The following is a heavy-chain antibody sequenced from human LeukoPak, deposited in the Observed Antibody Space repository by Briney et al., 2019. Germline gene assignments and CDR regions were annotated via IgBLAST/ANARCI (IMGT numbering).Heavy chain of an antibody. Sequence: SETLSLTCTVSGGSISSNYWSWIRQPPGKGLEWIGYIYYSGSTYYNPSLKSRVTISVDTSKNQFSLKLSSVTAADTAVYYCARVGPYNWFDPWGQGTLVTVSS. D-gene: IGHD2-2*01. J-gene: IGHJ5*02. V-gene: IGHV4-59*06. CDR1: GGSISSNY. CDR3: ARVGPYNWFDP. CDR2: IYYSGST.